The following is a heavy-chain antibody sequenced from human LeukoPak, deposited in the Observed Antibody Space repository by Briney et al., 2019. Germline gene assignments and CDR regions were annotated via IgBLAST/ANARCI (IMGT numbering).Heavy chain of an antibody. Sequence: SETLSLTCSVSGGSLSSHYWSWIRRPPGKGLEWIGYFHYSASTVYSPSLKSRVSISIDTSKDQFSLRVNSVTAADTAVYYCARSVRFSSGWYAFDQWGQGTLVTVSS. D-gene: IGHD6-19*01. J-gene: IGHJ4*02. CDR1: GGSLSSHY. CDR2: FHYSAST. CDR3: ARSVRFSSGWYAFDQ. V-gene: IGHV4-59*11.